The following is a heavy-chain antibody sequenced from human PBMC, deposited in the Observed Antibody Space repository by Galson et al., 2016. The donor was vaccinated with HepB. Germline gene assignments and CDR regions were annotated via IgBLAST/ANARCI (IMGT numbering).Heavy chain of an antibody. Sequence: SLRLSCAASGFAFSSFDMHWVRQATGKGLEWVSAIGTAGDTYYPDAVKGRFTISRENAKKSSSLQMNSLRDEDTAVYYCARGVGHDFWSSNYGFDYWGQGILVTVSS. CDR2: IGTAGDT. V-gene: IGHV3-13*01. J-gene: IGHJ4*02. D-gene: IGHD3-3*01. CDR1: GFAFSSFD. CDR3: ARGVGHDFWSSNYGFDY.